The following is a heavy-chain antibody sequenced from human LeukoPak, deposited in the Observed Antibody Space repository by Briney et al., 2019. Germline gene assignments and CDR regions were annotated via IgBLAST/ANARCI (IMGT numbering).Heavy chain of an antibody. J-gene: IGHJ4*02. Sequence: PSETLSLTCAVYGGSFSGYYWSWIRQPPGKGLDWIAEINHSGSTNYNPSLKSRVTISVDTSKNQFSLKLSSVTAADTAVYYCARGPLYYYGSGSYLVYFDYWGQGTLVTVSS. V-gene: IGHV4-34*01. CDR3: ARGPLYYYGSGSYLVYFDY. CDR2: INHSGST. CDR1: GGSFSGYY. D-gene: IGHD3-10*01.